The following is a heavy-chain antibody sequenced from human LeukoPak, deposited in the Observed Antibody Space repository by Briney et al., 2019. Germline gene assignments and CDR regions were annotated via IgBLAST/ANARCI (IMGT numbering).Heavy chain of an antibody. CDR3: ALWFGEVYCGFDP. J-gene: IGHJ5*02. V-gene: IGHV1-18*01. D-gene: IGHD3-10*01. CDR1: GYSFTSHG. Sequence: ASVKVSFKASGYSFTSHGITWVRQAPGQGLEWMGWISGDNGNTNYAQKLQDRVTMTTDTSTSTAYMELRSLRSDDTAVYYCALWFGEVYCGFDPWGQGTLVTVSS. CDR2: ISGDNGNT.